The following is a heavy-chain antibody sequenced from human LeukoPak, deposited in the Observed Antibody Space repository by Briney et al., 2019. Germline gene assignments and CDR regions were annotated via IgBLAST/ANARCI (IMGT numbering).Heavy chain of an antibody. CDR3: AGDLADCGGDCYSGKGAFDI. J-gene: IGHJ3*02. CDR2: IYYSGST. CDR1: GGSISSYY. V-gene: IGHV4-59*12. D-gene: IGHD2-21*02. Sequence: PSETLSLTCTVSGGSISSYYWSWIRQPPGKGLEWIGYIYYSGSTNYNPSLKSRVTISVDTSKNQFSLKLSSVTAADTAVYYCAGDLADCGGDCYSGKGAFDIWGQGTMVTVSS.